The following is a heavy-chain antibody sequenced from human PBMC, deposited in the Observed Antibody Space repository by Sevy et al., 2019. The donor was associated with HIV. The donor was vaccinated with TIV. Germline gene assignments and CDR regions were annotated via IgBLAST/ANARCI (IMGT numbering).Heavy chain of an antibody. J-gene: IGHJ4*02. Sequence: GGSLRLSCAGSGFIFSSYSMNWVRQAPGKGLEWISYISNSGSTVYYADSVKGRFSISRDNVNNSLYLQMNSLRDDDTAVYYCARGWSSHFDYWGQGALVTVSS. D-gene: IGHD1-26*01. CDR3: ARGWSSHFDY. CDR1: GFIFSSYS. CDR2: ISNSGSTV. V-gene: IGHV3-48*02.